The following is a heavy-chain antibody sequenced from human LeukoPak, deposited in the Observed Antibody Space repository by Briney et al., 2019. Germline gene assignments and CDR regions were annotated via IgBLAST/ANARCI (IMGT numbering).Heavy chain of an antibody. J-gene: IGHJ4*02. CDR1: GGSISSYY. V-gene: IGHV4-4*07. D-gene: IGHD2-15*01. CDR2: IYTSGST. Sequence: SSETLSLTCTVSGGSISSYYWSWIRQPAGKGLEWIGRIYTSGSTNYNPSLKSRVTMSVDTSKNQFSLKLSSVTAADTAVYYRARDRYCSGGSCYSDYWGQGTLVTVSS. CDR3: ARDRYCSGGSCYSDY.